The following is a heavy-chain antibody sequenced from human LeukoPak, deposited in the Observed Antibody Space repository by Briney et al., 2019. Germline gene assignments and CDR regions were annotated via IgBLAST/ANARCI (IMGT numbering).Heavy chain of an antibody. J-gene: IGHJ4*02. D-gene: IGHD3-22*01. CDR1: GYTFTSYD. CDR2: MNPNSGNT. V-gene: IGHV1-8*01. CDR3: ARRVSNYYDSSGYLSFDY. Sequence: GASVKVSCKASGYTFTSYDINWVRQATGQGLEWMGWMNPNSGNTGYAQKFQGRVTMTRNTSISTAYMELSSLRSEDTAVYYCARRVSNYYDSSGYLSFDYWGQGTLVTVSS.